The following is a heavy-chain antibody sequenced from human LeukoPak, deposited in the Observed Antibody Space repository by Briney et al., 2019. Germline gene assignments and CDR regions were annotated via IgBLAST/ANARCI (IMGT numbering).Heavy chain of an antibody. D-gene: IGHD3-9*01. CDR1: GFTFSSYA. J-gene: IGHJ4*02. CDR2: ISHSGSI. Sequence: GGSLRLSCAASGFTFSSYAMNWVRQAPGKGLEWVSSISHSGSISYADSVKGRFTISRDNSKNTLYLQMSSLRAEDTAIYYCARWMTGFGYWGQGTLVTVSS. V-gene: IGHV3-23*01. CDR3: ARWMTGFGY.